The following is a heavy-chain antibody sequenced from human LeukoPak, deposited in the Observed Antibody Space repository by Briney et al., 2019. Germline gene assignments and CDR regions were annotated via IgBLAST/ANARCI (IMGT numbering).Heavy chain of an antibody. CDR3: AKELGSSGWYVDFDY. CDR1: GFTFSSYT. J-gene: IGHJ4*02. Sequence: GGSLRLSCAASGFTFSSYTMSWVRQAPGKGLEWVSTITTSDGNTYYADSVKGRFTVSRDDSKNTLFLQMNSLGAEDTAVYYCAKELGSSGWYVDFDYWGQGTLVTVSS. D-gene: IGHD6-19*01. V-gene: IGHV3-23*01. CDR2: ITTSDGNT.